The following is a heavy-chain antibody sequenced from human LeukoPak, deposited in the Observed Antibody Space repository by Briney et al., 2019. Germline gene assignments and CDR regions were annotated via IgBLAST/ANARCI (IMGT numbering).Heavy chain of an antibody. V-gene: IGHV4-39*07. CDR1: GGSISSSSYY. D-gene: IGHD3-10*01. Sequence: PSETLSLTCTVSGGSISSSSYYWGWIRQPPGKGLEWIGSVYYSGSTYYNPSLKSRVTISVDTSKNQFSLKLSSVTAADTALYYCASNIWFGEHYYYYMDVWGKGTMVTVSS. J-gene: IGHJ6*03. CDR3: ASNIWFGEHYYYYMDV. CDR2: VYYSGST.